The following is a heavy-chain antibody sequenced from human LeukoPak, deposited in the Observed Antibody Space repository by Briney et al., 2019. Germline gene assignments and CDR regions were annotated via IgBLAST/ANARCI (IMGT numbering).Heavy chain of an antibody. CDR2: IKSNGST. Sequence: PSETLSLTCTVSGGSISSGSYSWSWIRQPAGRGPEWIGRIKSNGSTKYNPSLESRVTISVDTSKNQISLKVSSATAADTAVYFCARDARDTICRGPNCIVGYSSAYWGQGTLATVSA. J-gene: IGHJ4*02. V-gene: IGHV4-61*02. CDR3: ARDARDTICRGPNCIVGYSSAY. CDR1: GGSISSGSYS. D-gene: IGHD2-15*01.